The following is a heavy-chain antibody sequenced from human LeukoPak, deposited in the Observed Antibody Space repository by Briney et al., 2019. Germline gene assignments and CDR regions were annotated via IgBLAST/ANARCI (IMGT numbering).Heavy chain of an antibody. J-gene: IGHJ4*02. CDR3: VVDYDY. CDR2: ISSSGSTM. Sequence: PGGSLRLSCAASGFTFSSFEMNWVRQAPGQGLEWVSYISSSGSTMYYADSVQGRFTISRDNAKNSLYLQMNSLRAGDTAVYYCVVDYDYWGQGTLVTVSS. V-gene: IGHV3-48*03. D-gene: IGHD2-2*01. CDR1: GFTFSSFE.